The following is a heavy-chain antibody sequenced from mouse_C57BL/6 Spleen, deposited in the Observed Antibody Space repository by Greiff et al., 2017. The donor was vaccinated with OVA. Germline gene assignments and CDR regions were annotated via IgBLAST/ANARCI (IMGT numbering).Heavy chain of an antibody. V-gene: IGHV1-52*01. CDR2: IYPSDSGT. CDR1: GYTFTSYW. J-gene: IGHJ3*01. Sequence: VQLQQPGAELVRPGSSVKLSCKASGYTFTSYWMHWVKQRPIQGLEWIGNIYPSDSGTHYNQKFKDKATLTADKSSSTAYMQLSSLTSEDSAVYYCVPGAWFAYWGQGTLVTVSA. CDR3: VPGAWFAY.